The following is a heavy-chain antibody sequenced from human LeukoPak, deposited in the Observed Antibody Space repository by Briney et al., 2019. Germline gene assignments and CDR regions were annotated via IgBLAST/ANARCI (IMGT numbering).Heavy chain of an antibody. CDR1: GFTFSRDA. CDR2: ISDDGKKE. D-gene: IGHD1-26*01. J-gene: IGHJ4*02. V-gene: IGHV3-30*04. Sequence: GGSLRLSCAASGFTFSRDAMHWVRQAPGKGLEWVAVISDDGKKEYYADSVKGRFTISRDNSKNTLYLQVNSLRAEDTAVYYCAKGGKWDVTPFDYWGQGTLVTVSS. CDR3: AKGGKWDVTPFDY.